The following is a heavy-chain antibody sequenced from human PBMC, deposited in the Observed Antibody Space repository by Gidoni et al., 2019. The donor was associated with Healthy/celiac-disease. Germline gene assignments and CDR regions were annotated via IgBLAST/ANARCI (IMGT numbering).Heavy chain of an antibody. CDR1: GFTFSSYG. Sequence: QVQLVESGGGVVQPGRSLRLSCDASGFTFSSYGMHWVRQAPGKGLAWVAVIWYDGSNKYYSDSVKGRFTISRDNSKNTLYLQMNRLRAEDPAVYYCARNPVGLGRRWPHNWFDPWGQGTLVTVSS. J-gene: IGHJ5*02. CDR3: ARNPVGLGRRWPHNWFDP. V-gene: IGHV3-33*01. D-gene: IGHD6-19*01. CDR2: IWYDGSNK.